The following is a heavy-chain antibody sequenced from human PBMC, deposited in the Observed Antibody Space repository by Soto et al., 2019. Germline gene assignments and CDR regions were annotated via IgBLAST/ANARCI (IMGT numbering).Heavy chain of an antibody. V-gene: IGHV1-8*01. Sequence: ASVKVSCKASGYTFTSYDINWVRQATGQGLEWMGWMNPNSGNTGYAQKFQGRVTMTRNTSISTAYMELSSLRSEDTAVYYCARVLGYCSGGSCYRRLLLDHWGQGTLVTVSS. CDR3: ARVLGYCSGGSCYRRLLLDH. CDR1: GYTFTSYD. D-gene: IGHD2-15*01. CDR2: MNPNSGNT. J-gene: IGHJ4*02.